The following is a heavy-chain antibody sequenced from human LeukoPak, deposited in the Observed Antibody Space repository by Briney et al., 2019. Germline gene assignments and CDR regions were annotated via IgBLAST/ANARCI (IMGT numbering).Heavy chain of an antibody. V-gene: IGHV3-53*01. CDR2: MYAGGTT. CDR1: GVIVSRNF. CDR3: ARGSGSGWPLDR. J-gene: IGHJ5*02. D-gene: IGHD6-19*01. Sequence: PGGSLRLSCAASGVIVSRNFMSWVRQAPGKGLQWVAIMYAGGTTDYSDSVRGRFHISRGSSNNTLSLQINSPRVEDTAVYYCARGSGSGWPLDRWGQGALVTVSS.